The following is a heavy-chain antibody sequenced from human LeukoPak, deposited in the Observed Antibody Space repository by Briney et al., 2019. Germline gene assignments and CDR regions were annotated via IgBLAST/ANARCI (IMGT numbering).Heavy chain of an antibody. CDR3: AKKFGVYYDFWSGYSAHYYMDV. CDR1: GFTFSSYG. V-gene: IGHV3-30*02. J-gene: IGHJ6*03. CDR2: IRYDGCNK. D-gene: IGHD3-3*01. Sequence: RGSQRLSCAASGFTFSSYGMHWVRQAPGKGLEWVAFIRYDGCNKYYADSVKGRFTISRDNSKNTLYLQMNSLRAEDTAVYYCAKKFGVYYDFWSGYSAHYYMDVWGKGTTVTVSS.